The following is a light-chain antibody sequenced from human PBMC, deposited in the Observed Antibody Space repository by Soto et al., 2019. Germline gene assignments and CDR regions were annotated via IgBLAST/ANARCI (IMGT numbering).Light chain of an antibody. CDR3: LQDYSYPWT. J-gene: IGKJ1*01. V-gene: IGKV1-6*01. Sequence: TQSPSSLSASVGERVTXKSWASQGIRNALGWYQQKPGKAPKLLIYAASSLQSGVPSRFSGSASGTDFTLTISSLQPEDFATYYCLQDYSYPWTFGQGSKVDIK. CDR1: QGIRNA. CDR2: AAS.